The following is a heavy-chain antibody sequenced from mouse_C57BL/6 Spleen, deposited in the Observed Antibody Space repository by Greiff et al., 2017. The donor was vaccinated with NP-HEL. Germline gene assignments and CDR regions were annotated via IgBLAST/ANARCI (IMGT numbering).Heavy chain of an antibody. CDR2: IWSDGGT. J-gene: IGHJ2*01. V-gene: IGHV2-6-1*01. D-gene: IGHD2-3*01. CDR3: ARHYDGYFDY. CDR1: GFSLTSYG. Sequence: QVQLQESGPGLVAPSQSLSITCTVSGFSLTSYGVHWVRQPPGRGLEWLVVIWSDGGTTYNSAPKSRLSISQENAKSQVFLKMNSVQTDDTARYYCARHYDGYFDYWGQGTTLTVSS.